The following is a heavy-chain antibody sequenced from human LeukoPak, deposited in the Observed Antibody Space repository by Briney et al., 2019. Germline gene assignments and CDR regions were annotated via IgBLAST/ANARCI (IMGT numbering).Heavy chain of an antibody. CDR3: ARLGDFGYSYGYFDY. V-gene: IGHV5-51*01. CDR2: IYPGDSDT. D-gene: IGHD5-18*01. Sequence: GESLKISCKGSEYSFTSYWIGWVRQMPGKGLEWMGIIYPGDSDTRYSPSFQGQVTISADNSISTAYLQWSSLKASDTAMYYCARLGDFGYSYGYFDYWGQGTLVTVSS. CDR1: EYSFTSYW. J-gene: IGHJ4*02.